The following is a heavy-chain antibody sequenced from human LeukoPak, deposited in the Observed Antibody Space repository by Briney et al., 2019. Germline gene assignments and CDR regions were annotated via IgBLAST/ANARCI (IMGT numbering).Heavy chain of an antibody. Sequence: SETLSLTCTVSGGSISSSSYYWGWIRQPPGKGLEWIGSIHYSGSTNYNPSLKSRVTISVDTSKNQFSLKLSSVTAADTAVYYCARQRTDYGSGSYYNMNYYYYYMDVWGKGTTVTISS. J-gene: IGHJ6*03. D-gene: IGHD3-10*01. V-gene: IGHV4-39*01. CDR3: ARQRTDYGSGSYYNMNYYYYYMDV. CDR2: IHYSGST. CDR1: GGSISSSSYY.